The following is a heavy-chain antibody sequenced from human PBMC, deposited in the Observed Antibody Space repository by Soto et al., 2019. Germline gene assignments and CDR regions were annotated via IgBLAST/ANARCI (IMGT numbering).Heavy chain of an antibody. CDR1: GLSLRTTGVG. J-gene: IGHJ6*02. Sequence: QVTLKESGPTLVKPTQTLTLTCTVSGLSLRTTGVGVGWVRQPPGKALCVLALLYCGDDKRYRPSLRSRLTIAKDISEKQVVLTMTTIDTVDTATYYCVQSRCAGDCLEIYSSHAYNGLDVWGQGTTVTVYS. V-gene: IGHV2-5*02. CDR2: LYCGDDK. CDR3: VQSRCAGDCLEIYSSHAYNGLDV. D-gene: IGHD2-21*02.